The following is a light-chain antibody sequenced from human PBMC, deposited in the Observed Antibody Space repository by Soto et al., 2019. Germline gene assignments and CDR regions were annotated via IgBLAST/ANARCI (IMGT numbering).Light chain of an antibody. CDR2: DVS. Sequence: QLVLTQPASVSGSPGQSITISCTGTSSDVGGFNYVSWYQQHPGKAPKLMIYDVSNRPSGVSNRFSGSKSGNTASLTISGLQAEDEADYYCNSYTSSSTLVVFGGGTKLTVL. CDR3: NSYTSSSTLVV. V-gene: IGLV2-14*01. J-gene: IGLJ2*01. CDR1: SSDVGGFNY.